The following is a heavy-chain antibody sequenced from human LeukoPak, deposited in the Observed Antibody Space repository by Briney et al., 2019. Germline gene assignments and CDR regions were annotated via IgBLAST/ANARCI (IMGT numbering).Heavy chain of an antibody. CDR1: GGSISSYH. J-gene: IGHJ3*02. CDR2: IYYSGST. D-gene: IGHD3-10*01. CDR3: AREVSGPLWFGDERAFDI. Sequence: PSETLSLTCTVSGGSISSYHWSWIRQPPGKGLEWIGYIYYSGSTNYNPSLKSRVTISVDTSKNQFSLKLSSVTAADTAVYYCAREVSGPLWFGDERAFDIWGQGTMVTVSS. V-gene: IGHV4-59*01.